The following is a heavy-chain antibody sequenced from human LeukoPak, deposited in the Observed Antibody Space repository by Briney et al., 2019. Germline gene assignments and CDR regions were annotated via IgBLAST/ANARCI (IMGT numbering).Heavy chain of an antibody. CDR3: ARVSIDSSCWYGYDYYYMDV. D-gene: IGHD6-19*01. CDR1: GFTFSSYS. CDR2: ISSSRSYI. V-gene: IGHV3-21*01. J-gene: IGHJ6*03. Sequence: GGSLRLSCAASGFTFSSYSMNWVRQAPGKGLEWVSSISSSRSYIYYADSVNGRFTISRDNAKNSLYLQITRLRAEDTALYYCARVSIDSSCWYGYDYYYMDVWGKGTTVTISS.